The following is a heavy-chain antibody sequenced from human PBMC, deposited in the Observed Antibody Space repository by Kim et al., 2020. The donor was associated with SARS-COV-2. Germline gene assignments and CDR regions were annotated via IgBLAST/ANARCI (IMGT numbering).Heavy chain of an antibody. V-gene: IGHV3-21*01. Sequence: GGSLRLSCAASGFSFSTFSMNWVRQVPGKGLEWVATISSRTHYTRYPDSLKGRFTISRDDAKNLLFLQMDSLRVEDTGVYYCARDWSHDYLFENWGQGT. CDR2: ISSRTHYT. CDR3: ARDWSHDYLFEN. J-gene: IGHJ4*02. D-gene: IGHD4-17*01. CDR1: GFSFSTFS.